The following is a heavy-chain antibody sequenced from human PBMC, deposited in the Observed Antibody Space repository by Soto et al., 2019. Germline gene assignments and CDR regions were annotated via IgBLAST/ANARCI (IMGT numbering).Heavy chain of an antibody. Sequence: GGSLRLSCVGSGFALRNYAMRWVRQAPGKGLEWVSSIDGSGNTYHADSVKGRFIISRDNSKNTLFLQMNSLSAEDTAVYFCAKLAQITVAGTDYKSYMDLWGKGITVTVSS. CDR2: IDGSGNT. V-gene: IGHV3-23*01. CDR3: AKLAQITVAGTDYKSYMDL. J-gene: IGHJ6*03. D-gene: IGHD6-19*01. CDR1: GFALRNYA.